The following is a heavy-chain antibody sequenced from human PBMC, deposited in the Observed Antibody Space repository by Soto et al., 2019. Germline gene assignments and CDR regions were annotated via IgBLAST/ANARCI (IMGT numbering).Heavy chain of an antibody. J-gene: IGHJ4*02. CDR2: IYYSGST. CDR3: ARARRYCSGGSCYGYFDY. CDR1: GGSISSYY. D-gene: IGHD2-15*01. Sequence: QVQLQESGPGLVKPSETLSLTCTVSGGSISSYYWSWIRQPPGKGLEWIGYIYYSGSTNYNPSLKSRVSIAGDTSKNHFSLKLSSVTAADTAVYYCARARRYCSGGSCYGYFDYWGQGPLVTVSS. V-gene: IGHV4-59*01.